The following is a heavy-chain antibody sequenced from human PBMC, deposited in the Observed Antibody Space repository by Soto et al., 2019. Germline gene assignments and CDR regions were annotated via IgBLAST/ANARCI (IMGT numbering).Heavy chain of an antibody. V-gene: IGHV1-18*01. D-gene: IGHD5-12*01. CDR3: ARDNHSGYNWFDP. Sequence: SVNVSCKASGYTFTSYGISWVRQAPGQGLEWMGWISAYNGNTNYAQKLQGRVTMTTDTSTSTAYMELRSLRSDDTAVYYCARDNHSGYNWFDPWGQGTLVTVSS. CDR1: GYTFTSYG. J-gene: IGHJ5*02. CDR2: ISAYNGNT.